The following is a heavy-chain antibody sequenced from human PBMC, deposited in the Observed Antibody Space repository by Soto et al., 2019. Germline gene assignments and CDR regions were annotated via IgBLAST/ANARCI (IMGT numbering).Heavy chain of an antibody. D-gene: IGHD3-22*01. CDR1: GGSIISSNW. Sequence: SATLSLTCAVSGGSIISSNWWSWVRQPPGKGLEWIGEIFDSGSTNYNPSLKSRVTISVDKSKNQFSLKLSSVTAADTAVYYCARGSYYYDSSGYYYVGDFDYWGQGTLVTVS. CDR2: IFDSGST. J-gene: IGHJ4*02. V-gene: IGHV4-4*02. CDR3: ARGSYYYDSSGYYYVGDFDY.